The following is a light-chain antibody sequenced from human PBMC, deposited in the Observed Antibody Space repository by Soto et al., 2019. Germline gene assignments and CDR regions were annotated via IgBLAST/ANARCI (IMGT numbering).Light chain of an antibody. CDR3: QQYGSSTQT. Sequence: EIVLTQSPGTLSLSPGERATLSCRASQSVSSSYLAWYQQKPGQAPRLLIYGASSRATGIPDRFSGSGSGTDFTLTISRLEPEDLAVYYCQQYGSSTQTFGQGTKVAIK. V-gene: IGKV3-20*01. J-gene: IGKJ1*01. CDR2: GAS. CDR1: QSVSSSY.